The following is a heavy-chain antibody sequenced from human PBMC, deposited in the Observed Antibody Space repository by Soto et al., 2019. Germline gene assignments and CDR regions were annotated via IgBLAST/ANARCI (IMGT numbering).Heavy chain of an antibody. J-gene: IGHJ4*02. CDR1: GASIITQNY. Sequence: QVQLQESGPGLVEPSGTLSLTSAVFGASIITQNYYNWVLQSPGKGLEWIGEIHQSGNTNFSPSLKSRVTPSVDTAKNQVSRRLSSVTAADTAIYYCAHSPGWYFLDYWGQGALVTVSS. D-gene: IGHD6-13*01. CDR3: AHSPGWYFLDY. V-gene: IGHV4-4*02. CDR2: IHQSGNT.